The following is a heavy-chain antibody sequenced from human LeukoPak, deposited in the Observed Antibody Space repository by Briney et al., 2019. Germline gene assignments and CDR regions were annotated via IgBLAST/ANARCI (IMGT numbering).Heavy chain of an antibody. CDR2: IYYSGST. CDR1: GGSISSSSYY. D-gene: IGHD3-22*01. J-gene: IGHJ3*02. Sequence: SETLSLICTVSGGSISSSSYYWGWIRQPPGKGLEWIGSIYYSGSTYYNPSLKSRVTISVDTSKNQFSLKLSSVTAADTAVYYCARHSTTYYYDSSGDREGAFDIWGQGTMVTVSS. CDR3: ARHSTTYYYDSSGDREGAFDI. V-gene: IGHV4-39*01.